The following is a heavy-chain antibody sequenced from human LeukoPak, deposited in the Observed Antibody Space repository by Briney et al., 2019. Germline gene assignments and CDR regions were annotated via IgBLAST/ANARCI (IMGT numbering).Heavy chain of an antibody. D-gene: IGHD6-19*01. Sequence: GGSLRLSCAASGFTFSSYAMSWVRQAPGKGLEWVSAISGSGGSTYYADSVKGRFTISRDNSKNTLCLQMNSLRAEDTAVYYCAKNIAVAGTGYFDYWGQGTLVTVSS. J-gene: IGHJ4*02. CDR1: GFTFSSYA. CDR3: AKNIAVAGTGYFDY. CDR2: ISGSGGST. V-gene: IGHV3-23*01.